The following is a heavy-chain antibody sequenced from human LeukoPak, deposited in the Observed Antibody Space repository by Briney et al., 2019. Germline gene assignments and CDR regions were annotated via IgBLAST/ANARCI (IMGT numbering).Heavy chain of an antibody. Sequence: SVKVPCKASGGTFSSYAISWVRQAPGQGLEWMGGIIPIFGTANYAQKFQGRVTITADESTSTAYMELSSLRSEDTAVYYCTGGLTTVTFYGMDVWGQGTTVTVSS. CDR3: TGGLTTVTFYGMDV. CDR1: GGTFSSYA. CDR2: IIPIFGTA. V-gene: IGHV1-69*13. J-gene: IGHJ6*02. D-gene: IGHD4-17*01.